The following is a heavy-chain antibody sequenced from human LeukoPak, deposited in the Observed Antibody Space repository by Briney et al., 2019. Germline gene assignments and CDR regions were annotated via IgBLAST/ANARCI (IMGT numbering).Heavy chain of an antibody. V-gene: IGHV4-4*07. CDR2: IYTSGST. D-gene: IGHD3-3*01. Sequence: SETLSLTCTVSGASISSYYWSWIRQPAGKGLEWIGRIYTSGSTNYNPSLKSRVTMSVDTSKNQFSLKLSSVTAADTAVYYCARGWYYDFWSGYYSDAFDIWGQGTMVTVSS. CDR3: ARGWYYDFWSGYYSDAFDI. J-gene: IGHJ3*02. CDR1: GASISSYY.